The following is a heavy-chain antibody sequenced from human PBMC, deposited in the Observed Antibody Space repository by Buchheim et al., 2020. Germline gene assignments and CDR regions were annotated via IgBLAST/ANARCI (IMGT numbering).Heavy chain of an antibody. J-gene: IGHJ5*02. V-gene: IGHV3-33*03. CDR3: ARSVTTFDRFDV. Sequence: QLMQSGGSVVQPGTSLRLSCVASGFSFSGSGMHWVRQAPGKGLEWVALLWFNGATKNYADTVKGRFTISRDSSKNTLYLEMNDLRDEDTSMYYCARSVTTFDRFDVWGQGTL. D-gene: IGHD3-3*01. CDR2: LWFNGATK. CDR1: GFSFSGSG.